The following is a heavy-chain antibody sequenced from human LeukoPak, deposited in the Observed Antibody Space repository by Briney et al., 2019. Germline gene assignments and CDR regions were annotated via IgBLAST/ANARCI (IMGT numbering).Heavy chain of an antibody. CDR3: ARGGDNVVVPAAIDFDY. CDR2: IYHSGST. D-gene: IGHD2-2*01. Sequence: SETLSLTCTVSGYSISSGYYWGWIRQPPGKGLEWTGSIYHSGSTYYNPSLKSRVTISVDTSKNQFSLKLSSVTAADTAVYYCARGGDNVVVPAAIDFDYWGQGTLVTVSS. V-gene: IGHV4-38-2*02. CDR1: GYSISSGYY. J-gene: IGHJ4*02.